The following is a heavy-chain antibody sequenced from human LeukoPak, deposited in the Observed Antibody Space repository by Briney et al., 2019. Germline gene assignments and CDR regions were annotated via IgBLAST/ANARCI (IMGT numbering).Heavy chain of an antibody. V-gene: IGHV1-69*05. CDR1: GGTFSSYG. D-gene: IGHD1-26*01. Sequence: ASVKVSCKSSGGTFSSYGDNWVRQAPGQGLECMGGIFRVFATPNCAQKFQGSVTISTDESASTAYMELHRLRSEDTAVYFCARATGIVAATLDYWGQGTLVTVSS. CDR3: ARATGIVAATLDY. CDR2: IFRVFATP. J-gene: IGHJ4*02.